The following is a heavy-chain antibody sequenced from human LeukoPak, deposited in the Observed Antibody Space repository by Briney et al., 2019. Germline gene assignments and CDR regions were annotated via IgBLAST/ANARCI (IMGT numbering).Heavy chain of an antibody. CDR1: GGTFSSYA. Sequence: ASVKVSCKASGGTFSSYAISWVRQAPGQGLEWMGGIIPIFGTANYAQKFQGRVTITADESTSTAYMELSSLRSEDTAVYFCVRGYSFGPYGMDVWGQGTTVTVSS. V-gene: IGHV1-69*13. J-gene: IGHJ6*02. CDR2: IIPIFGTA. D-gene: IGHD2-15*01. CDR3: VRGYSFGPYGMDV.